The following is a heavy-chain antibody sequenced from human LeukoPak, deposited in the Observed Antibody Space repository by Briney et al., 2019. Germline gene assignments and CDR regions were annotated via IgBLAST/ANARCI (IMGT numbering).Heavy chain of an antibody. V-gene: IGHV3-33*01. J-gene: IGHJ4*03. D-gene: IGHD5-24*01. CDR2: LWSDGSAK. Sequence: AGSLTLSCAASGYSLTYYDMVWVRQAPGKGREWVAVLWSDGSAKYYAYFVRGRFAVTRDKSNNTLYLEMNGLRAEDTAAYYCARNRDGYSDYWGQGTQVSVSS. CDR3: ARNRDGYSDY. CDR1: GYSLTYYD.